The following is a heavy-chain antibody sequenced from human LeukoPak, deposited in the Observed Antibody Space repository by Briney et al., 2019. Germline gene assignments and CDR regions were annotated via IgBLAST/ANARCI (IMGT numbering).Heavy chain of an antibody. J-gene: IGHJ4*02. D-gene: IGHD1-26*01. V-gene: IGHV3-33*01. CDR2: MWYDGSKE. CDR3: ARDLSFGSLDF. Sequence: GGSLRLSCAASGFILSTHGMHWVRQAPGKGLEWVAGMWYDGSKEDYADSVKGRFTISRDMSKNTLNLQMNSLRVEDPAMFYCARDLSFGSLDFRGQGTLVTVSS. CDR1: GFILSTHG.